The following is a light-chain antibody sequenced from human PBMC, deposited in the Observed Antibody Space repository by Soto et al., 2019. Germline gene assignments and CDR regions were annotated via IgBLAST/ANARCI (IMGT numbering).Light chain of an antibody. V-gene: IGLV2-14*01. J-gene: IGLJ1*01. CDR1: SSDVGGYNL. CDR3: SSYKSSSTLPYV. Sequence: QSALTQPRSVSGSPGQSVTISCTGTSSDVGGYNLVSWYQQYPDKAPKLMIFDVNTRPSGVSNRFSGSKSGNTASLTISGLQAEDEADYYCSSYKSSSTLPYVFGTGTKLTVL. CDR2: DVN.